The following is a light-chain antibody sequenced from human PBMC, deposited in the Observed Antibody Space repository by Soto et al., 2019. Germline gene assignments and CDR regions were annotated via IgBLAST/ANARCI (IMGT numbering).Light chain of an antibody. CDR1: QSICSW. Sequence: DIQMTQSPSTLSASVGDRVTITCRASQSICSWLAWYQQKPGKAPKVLIYKASNLQSGVPSRFSGSGSGTDFTLTISSLQPDDFATYYCQQCNSYPPTFGQGTTVDIK. CDR3: QQCNSYPPT. V-gene: IGKV1-5*03. CDR2: KAS. J-gene: IGKJ1*01.